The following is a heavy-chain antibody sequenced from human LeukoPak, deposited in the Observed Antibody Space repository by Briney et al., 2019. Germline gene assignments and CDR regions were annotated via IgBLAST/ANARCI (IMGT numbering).Heavy chain of an antibody. D-gene: IGHD3-9*01. CDR3: ARGLANYDILTGYSPFDY. V-gene: IGHV3-21*01. Sequence: PGGSLRLSCAASGFTFSSYSMNWVRQAPGKGLEWVSSISSSSSYIYYADSVKGRFTISRDNAKNSLYLQMNSLRAEATAVYYCARGLANYDILTGYSPFDYWGQGTLVTVSS. CDR1: GFTFSSYS. J-gene: IGHJ4*02. CDR2: ISSSSSYI.